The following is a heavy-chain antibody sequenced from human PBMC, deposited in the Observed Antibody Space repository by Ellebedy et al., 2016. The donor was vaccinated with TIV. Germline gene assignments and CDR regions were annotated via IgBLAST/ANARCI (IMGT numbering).Heavy chain of an antibody. Sequence: GGSLRLSXAASGFTFSDYYMSWIRQAPGKGLEWVSAISGSGGSTYYADSVKGRFTISRDNAKNSLYLQMNSLRDEDTAVYYCARPDFWSGYYRTGDYYYYGMDVWGQGTTVTVSS. CDR1: GFTFSDYY. J-gene: IGHJ6*02. CDR2: ISGSGGST. D-gene: IGHD3-3*01. CDR3: ARPDFWSGYYRTGDYYYYGMDV. V-gene: IGHV3-11*04.